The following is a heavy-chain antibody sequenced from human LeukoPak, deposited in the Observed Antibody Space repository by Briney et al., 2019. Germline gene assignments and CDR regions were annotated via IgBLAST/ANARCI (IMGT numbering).Heavy chain of an antibody. J-gene: IGHJ6*02. CDR1: GYTFTSYG. CDR2: ISAYNGNT. V-gene: IGHV1-18*01. CDR3: ARDCSSTSCYLPDCYYYGMDV. D-gene: IGHD2-2*01. Sequence: ASVTLSCKASGYTFTSYGISWERQAPGQGNEWMGCISAYNGNTNYAQKLQGRVTMTTDTSTSTAYMELRNLRPDDTAVYYCARDCSSTSCYLPDCYYYGMDVWGQGTTVTVSS.